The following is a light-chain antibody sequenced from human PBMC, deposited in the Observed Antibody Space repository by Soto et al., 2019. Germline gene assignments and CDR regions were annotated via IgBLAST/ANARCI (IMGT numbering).Light chain of an antibody. CDR3: HQYYSYRT. CDR2: AAS. J-gene: IGKJ1*01. CDR1: QGISSY. V-gene: IGKV1-8*01. Sequence: AIRMTQSPSSLSASTGDRVTITCRASQGISSYLAWYQQKPGKAPKLLIYAASTLQSGVPSRFSGSGSGTDFTLTISCLQSEDFATYYCHQYYSYRTFGQGAKV.